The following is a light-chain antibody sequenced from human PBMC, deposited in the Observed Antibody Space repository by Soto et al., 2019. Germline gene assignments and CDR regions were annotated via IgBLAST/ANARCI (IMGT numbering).Light chain of an antibody. J-gene: IGLJ3*02. CDR2: SDD. CDR1: NSNIGRYS. V-gene: IGLV1-44*01. Sequence: QSVLTQPPSLSGTPGQRVTISCSGSNSNIGRYSVNWYQHFPGTAPKILIYSDDERPSGVPVRFSGSKSGTSASLAINGLQSEDEGEYYCAAWNDNLNGPLFGGGTQLTVL. CDR3: AAWNDNLNGPL.